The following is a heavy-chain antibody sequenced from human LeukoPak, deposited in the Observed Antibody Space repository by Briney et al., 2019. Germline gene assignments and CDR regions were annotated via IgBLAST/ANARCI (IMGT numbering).Heavy chain of an antibody. J-gene: IGHJ4*02. Sequence: VGSLRLSCAASGFTFDDYAMHWVRQAPGKGLEWVSLIGGDGGSTYYADSVKGRFTISRDNSKNSLFLQMKSLRIDDTALYYCVKEPHYYDRSGYFWGQGTLVTVSS. CDR1: GFTFDDYA. CDR3: VKEPHYYDRSGYF. CDR2: IGGDGGST. V-gene: IGHV3-43*02. D-gene: IGHD3-22*01.